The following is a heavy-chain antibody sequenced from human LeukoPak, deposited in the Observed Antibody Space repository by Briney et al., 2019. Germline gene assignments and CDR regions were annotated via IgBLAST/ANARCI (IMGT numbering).Heavy chain of an antibody. CDR2: IYYSGST. Sequence: PSETLSLTCTVSGGSISSSSYYWGWIRQPPGKGLEWMGSIYYSGSTYYHPSLKSRVTISVDTSKTQFSLKLSSVTAADTAVYYCARVWEGGWLQFSYFDYWGQGTLVTVSS. J-gene: IGHJ4*02. CDR1: GGSISSSSYY. D-gene: IGHD5-24*01. CDR3: ARVWEGGWLQFSYFDY. V-gene: IGHV4-39*07.